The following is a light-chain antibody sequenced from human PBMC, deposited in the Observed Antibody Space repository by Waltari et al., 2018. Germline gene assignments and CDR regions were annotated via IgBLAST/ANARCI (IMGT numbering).Light chain of an antibody. CDR3: AAWDDNLSSPV. J-gene: IGLJ2*01. CDR1: SSNIGSHT. V-gene: IGLV1-44*01. CDR2: SNT. Sequence: QSVLTQPPSASGTPGQRFIIFCSGRSSNIGSHTVNWYQQLPGTAPKLLMYSNTQRSSGVPDRFSGSKSGTSASLAIRGLQSEDEADYYCAAWDDNLSSPVFGGGTKLTVL.